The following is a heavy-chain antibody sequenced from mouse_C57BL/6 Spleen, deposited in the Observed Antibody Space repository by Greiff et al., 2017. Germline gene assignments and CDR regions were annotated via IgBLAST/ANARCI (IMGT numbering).Heavy chain of an antibody. CDR2: ISNKANNHAT. CDR1: GFTFSDAW. V-gene: IGHV6-6*01. D-gene: IGHD1-1*01. CDR3: TSIYDYGSSDY. Sequence: EVQRVESGGGLVQPGGSMKLSCAASGFTFSDAWMDWVRQTPEKGLEWVAEISNKANNHATYYAESVKGRFTISRDDSKSKVYLQMNSLIAEDTGIYYCTSIYDYGSSDYWGQGTPRTVSA. J-gene: IGHJ2*01.